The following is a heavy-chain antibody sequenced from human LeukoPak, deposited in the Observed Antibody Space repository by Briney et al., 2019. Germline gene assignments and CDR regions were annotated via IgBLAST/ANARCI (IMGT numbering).Heavy chain of an antibody. CDR1: GVSLSRYY. V-gene: IGHV4-59*01. CDR2: IYYSGST. J-gene: IGHJ6*03. CDR3: ARAGTDKFGVVTRDFYYYMDV. Sequence: PSETLSLTCTVSGVSLSRYYWTWIRQPPGKGLEWIAYIYYSGSTNYNSSLKSRVTISVDTSKNHFSLKLSSVTAADTAVYYCARAGTDKFGVVTRDFYYYMDVCGKGTTVTVSS. D-gene: IGHD3-3*01.